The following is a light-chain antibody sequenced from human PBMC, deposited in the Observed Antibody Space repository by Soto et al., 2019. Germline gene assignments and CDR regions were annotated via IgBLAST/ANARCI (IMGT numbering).Light chain of an antibody. J-gene: IGKJ1*01. CDR1: QSISSW. V-gene: IGKV1-5*01. CDR3: QQYKDSMWT. Sequence: DIQMTQSPSTLSASVGDRVTITCRASQSISSWLAWYQQKPGKAPNLLISDVSSLERGVPSRFSGSGSATEFTLTISGLQPDDFATYYCQQYKDSMWTFGQGTKVDNK. CDR2: DVS.